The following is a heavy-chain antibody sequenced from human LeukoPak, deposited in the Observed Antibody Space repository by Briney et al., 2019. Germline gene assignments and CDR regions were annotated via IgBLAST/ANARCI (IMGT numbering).Heavy chain of an antibody. CDR3: ARHGGVGVIPDFDY. Sequence: SETLSLTCTVSGDSISSSSYYWGWIRQPPGKGLEWIASIYYSGSTYYNPSLKSRVTMSVDTSKNQFSLKLSSVTAADTAVYYCARHGGVGVIPDFDYWGPGTLVTVSS. J-gene: IGHJ4*02. CDR1: GDSISSSSYY. D-gene: IGHD2-8*02. V-gene: IGHV4-39*01. CDR2: IYYSGST.